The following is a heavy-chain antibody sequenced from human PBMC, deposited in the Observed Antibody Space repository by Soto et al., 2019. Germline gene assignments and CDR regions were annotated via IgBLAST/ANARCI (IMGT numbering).Heavy chain of an antibody. CDR1: GGSISNSY. CDR3: AREGYSGQVDY. J-gene: IGHJ4*02. Sequence: SETLSLTCTVSGGSISNSYWSWIRQPPGKGLEWIGYIYYTGNTIYNPSLKSRVTISLDTSKNQFSLKLSSVTAADTAVYYCAREGYSGQVDYWGQGTLVTVSS. D-gene: IGHD6-19*01. V-gene: IGHV4-59*01. CDR2: IYYTGNT.